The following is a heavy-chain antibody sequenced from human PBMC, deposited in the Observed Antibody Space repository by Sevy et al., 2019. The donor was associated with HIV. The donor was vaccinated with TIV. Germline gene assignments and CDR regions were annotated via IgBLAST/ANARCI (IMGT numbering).Heavy chain of an antibody. CDR1: GGSINSDDYY. J-gene: IGHJ3*02. CDR2: IYYSGST. D-gene: IGHD3-10*01. V-gene: IGHV4-31*03. Sequence: SETLSLTCTVSGGSINSDDYYWSWIRQHPGKGLEPIGYIYYSGSTYYNPSLKSRVTISVETSKNHFSLKLSSVTAADTAVYYCARDQGGDLRRTFDIWGQGTMVTVSS. CDR3: ARDQGGDLRRTFDI.